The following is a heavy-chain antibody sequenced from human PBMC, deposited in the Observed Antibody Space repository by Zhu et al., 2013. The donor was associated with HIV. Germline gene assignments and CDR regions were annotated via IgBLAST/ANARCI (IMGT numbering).Heavy chain of an antibody. V-gene: IGHV1-2*02. CDR2: INPNSGGT. CDR1: GYTFTGYY. CDR3: ARGLAAAGPLDAFDI. D-gene: IGHD6-13*01. J-gene: IGHJ3*02. Sequence: VQLVQSGAEVKKPGASVKVSCKASGYTFTGYYMHWVRQAPGQGLEWMGWINPNSGGTNYAQKFQGRVTMTRDTSISTAYMELSRLRSDDTAVYYCARGLAAAGPLDAFDIWGQGTMVTVSS.